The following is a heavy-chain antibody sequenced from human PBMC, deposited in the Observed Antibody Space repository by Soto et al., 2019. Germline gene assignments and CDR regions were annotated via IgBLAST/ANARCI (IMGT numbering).Heavy chain of an antibody. Sequence: EVQLLESGGGLVQPGGSLRLSCAASGFTFSSYAMRWVRQAPGKGLEWVSAISGSGGSTYYADSVKGRFTISRDNSKNTLYLQMNSLRAEDTVVYYCARRGSGSDYDNWGQGTQVIVSS. CDR3: ARRGSGSDYDN. J-gene: IGHJ4*02. CDR1: GFTFSSYA. D-gene: IGHD1-26*01. V-gene: IGHV3-23*01. CDR2: ISGSGGST.